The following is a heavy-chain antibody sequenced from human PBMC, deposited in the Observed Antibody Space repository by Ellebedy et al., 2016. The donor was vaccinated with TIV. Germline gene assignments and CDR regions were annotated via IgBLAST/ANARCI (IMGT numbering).Heavy chain of an antibody. CDR3: ARDPGSGWYFDY. Sequence: GESLKISCAASGFTFSNYAMGWVRQAPGKGLEWVANIKQHGSEKDYVDSVKGRFTISRDDAKNSLYLQMNSLRDEDTAVYYCARDPGSGWYFDYWGQGTLVTVSS. J-gene: IGHJ4*02. CDR1: GFTFSNYA. CDR2: IKQHGSEK. D-gene: IGHD6-19*01. V-gene: IGHV3-7*01.